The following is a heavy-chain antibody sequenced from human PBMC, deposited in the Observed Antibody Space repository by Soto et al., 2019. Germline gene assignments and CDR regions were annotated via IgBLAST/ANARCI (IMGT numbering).Heavy chain of an antibody. Sequence: GGSLRLSCAASGFTFSSYIMNWVRQSPGKGLEWVSYISSSSSTIYYADSVKGRFTISRDNAKNSLYLQMNSLRDEDTAVYYCARVSGVQDGSGSYYTYGMDVWGQGTTVTV. CDR1: GFTFSSYI. J-gene: IGHJ6*02. V-gene: IGHV3-48*02. CDR3: ARVSGVQDGSGSYYTYGMDV. D-gene: IGHD3-10*01. CDR2: ISSSSSTI.